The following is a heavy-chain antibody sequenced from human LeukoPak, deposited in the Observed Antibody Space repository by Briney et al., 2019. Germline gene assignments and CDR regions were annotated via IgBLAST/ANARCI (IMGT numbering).Heavy chain of an antibody. CDR1: GFIFNTYV. CDR3: ARGYIDNLGYSPRSSFDS. Sequence: GGSLRLSCAASGFIFNTYVMHWVRQAPGKGLEWLAFIRYDGSNKNYADSVKGRFTISRDNTKNSLFLQMNSLVAEDTAVYYCARGYIDNLGYSPRSSFDSWGQGSLVTVSS. J-gene: IGHJ4*02. V-gene: IGHV3-30*02. CDR2: IRYDGSNK. D-gene: IGHD3-22*01.